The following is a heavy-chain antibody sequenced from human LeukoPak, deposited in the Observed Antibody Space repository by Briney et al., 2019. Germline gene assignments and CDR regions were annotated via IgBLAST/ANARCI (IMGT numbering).Heavy chain of an antibody. CDR3: ARPSDHCSGGSCYDD. D-gene: IGHD2-15*01. V-gene: IGHV3-30-3*01. Sequence: PGGSLRLSCAASGFTFSSYAMHWVRQAPGKGLEWVAVISYDGSNKYYADSVKGRFTISRDNSKNTLYLQMNSLRAEDTAVYYCARPSDHCSGGSCYDDWGQGTLVTVSS. CDR2: ISYDGSNK. J-gene: IGHJ4*02. CDR1: GFTFSSYA.